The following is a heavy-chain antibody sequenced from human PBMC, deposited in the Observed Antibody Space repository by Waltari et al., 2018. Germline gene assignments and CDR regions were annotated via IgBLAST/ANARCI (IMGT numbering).Heavy chain of an antibody. Sequence: EVQLVESGGGLVQPGGSLRLSCAASGFTFSSYSMTWVRQAPGKGLEWVSYISSSSSTIYYADSVKGRFTISRDNAKNSLYLQMNSLRAEDTAVYYCARTYSSGWPPPVDAFDIWGQGTMVTVSS. CDR1: GFTFSSYS. CDR2: ISSSSSTI. D-gene: IGHD6-19*01. J-gene: IGHJ3*02. V-gene: IGHV3-48*04. CDR3: ARTYSSGWPPPVDAFDI.